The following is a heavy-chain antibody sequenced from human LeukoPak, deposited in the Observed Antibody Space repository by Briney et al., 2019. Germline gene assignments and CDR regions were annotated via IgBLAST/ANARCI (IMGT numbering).Heavy chain of an antibody. D-gene: IGHD6-19*01. CDR2: IIPIFGIA. CDR3: ARAAVAGTALPGFDHLGY. J-gene: IGHJ4*02. V-gene: IGHV1-69*04. CDR1: GGTFSSYA. Sequence: SVKVSCKASGGTFSSYAISWVRQAPGQGLEWMGRIIPIFGIANYAQKFQGRVTITADKSTSTAYMELSSLRSEDTAVYYCARAAVAGTALPGFDHLGYWGQGTLVTVSS.